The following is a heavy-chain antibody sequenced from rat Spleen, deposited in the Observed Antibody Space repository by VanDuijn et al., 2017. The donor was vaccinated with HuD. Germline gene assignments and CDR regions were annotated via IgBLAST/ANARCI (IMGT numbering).Heavy chain of an antibody. V-gene: IGHV5-27*01. Sequence: EVQLVESDGGLVQPGRSLKLSCAASGFTFSNYDMAWVRQAPTKGLEWVAYISTGGGSTYYRDSVKGRFTISRDNAKSSLYLQMDSLRSEDTATYYCTRGIYNNQRGFAYWGQGTLVTVSS. CDR1: GFTFSNYD. D-gene: IGHD1-10*01. CDR2: ISTGGGST. CDR3: TRGIYNNQRGFAY. J-gene: IGHJ3*01.